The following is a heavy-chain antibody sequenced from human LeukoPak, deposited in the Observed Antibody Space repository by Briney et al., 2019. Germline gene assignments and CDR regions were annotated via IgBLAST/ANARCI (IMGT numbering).Heavy chain of an antibody. D-gene: IGHD2-15*01. CDR1: GFTFNDYY. V-gene: IGHV1-2*02. CDR2: INPNSGDT. J-gene: IGHJ6*03. CDR3: ARDSGSGGRDGSGHYYHYYMDV. Sequence: MAGGSLRLSCAASGFTFNDYYMSWIRQAPGKGLEWMGWINPNSGDTKFAQKFQGRVTMTRDTSVSTAYMEVRRLKSDDTAVYYCARDSGSGGRDGSGHYYHYYMDVWGKGTTVTVSS.